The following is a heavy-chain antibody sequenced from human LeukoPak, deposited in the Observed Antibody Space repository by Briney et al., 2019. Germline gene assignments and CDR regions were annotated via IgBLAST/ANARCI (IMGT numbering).Heavy chain of an antibody. CDR3: AKGLGLTQGGKFDY. V-gene: IGHV4-34*01. J-gene: IGHJ4*02. CDR2: INHSGST. CDR1: GGSFSGYY. D-gene: IGHD3-16*01. Sequence: SETLSLTCAVYGGSFSGYYWSWIRQPPGKGLEWIGEINHSGSTNYNPSLKSRVTISVDTSKNQLSLKLSSVTAADTAVYYFAKGLGLTQGGKFDYWGQGTLVTVSS.